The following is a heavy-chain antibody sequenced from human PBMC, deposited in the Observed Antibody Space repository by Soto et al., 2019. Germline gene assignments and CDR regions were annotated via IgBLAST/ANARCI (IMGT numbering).Heavy chain of an antibody. V-gene: IGHV3-30*18. D-gene: IGHD5-12*01. J-gene: IGHJ3*02. CDR3: AKDNGRGWDWLRFGDASDI. CDR2: ISYDGSNT. CDR1: GFTFSSYG. Sequence: QVQLVESGGGVVQHGRSLRLSCAASGFTFSSYGMHWVRQAPGKGLEWVAVISYDGSNTYYADSVKGRLTISRDNSKNTLDLQMHSLGGKDTAVYYCAKDNGRGWDWLRFGDASDIWGLGTMVTVSS.